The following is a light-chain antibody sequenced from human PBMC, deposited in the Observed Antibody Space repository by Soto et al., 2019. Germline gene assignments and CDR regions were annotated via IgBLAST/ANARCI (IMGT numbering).Light chain of an antibody. CDR3: HQYNSRPRT. V-gene: IGKV3-15*01. CDR1: QSVSSN. Sequence: EIVVTQSPSRLRVSPLERATLSCRASQSVSSNLAWYQQKPGQAPRLLMYDASTRATGIPARFSGSGSGTEFTLTISSLQSEDFAVYYCHQYNSRPRTFGQGTKVDIK. CDR2: DAS. J-gene: IGKJ1*01.